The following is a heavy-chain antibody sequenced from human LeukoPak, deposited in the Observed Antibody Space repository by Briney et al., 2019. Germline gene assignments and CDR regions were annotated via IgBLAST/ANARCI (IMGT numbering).Heavy chain of an antibody. V-gene: IGHV3-30-3*01. CDR2: ISYDGSNK. J-gene: IGHJ4*02. D-gene: IGHD6-19*01. Sequence: GGSLRLSCAASGFTFSSYAMHWVRQAPGKGLEWVAVISYDGSNKYYADSVKGRFTISRDNSKNTLYLQMNSLRAEDTAVYYCARGKDSSGWYSLNYPDFDYWGQGTLVTVSS. CDR3: ARGKDSSGWYSLNYPDFDY. CDR1: GFTFSSYA.